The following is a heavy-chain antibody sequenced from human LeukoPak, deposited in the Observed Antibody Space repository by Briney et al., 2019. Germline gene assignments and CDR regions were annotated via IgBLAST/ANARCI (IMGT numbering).Heavy chain of an antibody. Sequence: PGGSLRLSCAASGFTFSSYAMSWVRQAPGKGLEWVSAISGSGGSTYYADSVKGRFTISRDNSKNTLYLQMNSLRAEDTAVYYCAKDRYSGYDYFYYYGMDVWGQGTTVTVSS. CDR3: AKDRYSGYDYFYYYGMDV. V-gene: IGHV3-23*01. D-gene: IGHD5-12*01. CDR2: ISGSGGST. CDR1: GFTFSSYA. J-gene: IGHJ6*02.